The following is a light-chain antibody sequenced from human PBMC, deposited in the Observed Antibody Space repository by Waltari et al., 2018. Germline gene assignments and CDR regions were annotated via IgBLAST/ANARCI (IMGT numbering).Light chain of an antibody. CDR2: GNN. CDR3: QSYDSSLGGSRV. V-gene: IGLV1-40*01. CDR1: SSNIGAGHD. J-gene: IGLJ1*01. Sequence: QSVLTQPPSVSGAPGQSVTISCTGSSSNIGAGHDVHWYQHLPGTAPKLLIYGNNNRASGVPDRFSGSKSGTSASLGITGLQAEDEADYYCQSYDSSLGGSRVFGTGTKVTVL.